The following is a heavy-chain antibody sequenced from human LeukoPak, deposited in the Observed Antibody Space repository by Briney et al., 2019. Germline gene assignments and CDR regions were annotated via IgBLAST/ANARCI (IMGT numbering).Heavy chain of an antibody. CDR1: GGSISSYY. CDR2: IYYSGST. Sequence: SETLSLTCTVSGGSISSYYWSWIRQPPGKELERLGYIYYSGSTNYNPSLKSRVTMSVDTSKNQFSLKLSSVTAADTAVYYCARSGYSSGMARLDYWGQGTLVTVSS. D-gene: IGHD6-19*01. CDR3: ARSGYSSGMARLDY. J-gene: IGHJ4*02. V-gene: IGHV4-59*01.